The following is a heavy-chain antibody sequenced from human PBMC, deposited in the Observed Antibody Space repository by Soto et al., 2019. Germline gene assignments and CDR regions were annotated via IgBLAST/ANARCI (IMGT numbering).Heavy chain of an antibody. Sequence: QVQLVESGGGVVQPGRSLRLSCAASGFTFSSYGMHWVRQAPGKGLEWVAVIWYDGSNKDYADSVKGRFTISRDNSKNTLYLQMNSLRAEDPAVYYCARDWPPYYYDSSGYYHFDYWGQGTLVTVSS. D-gene: IGHD3-22*01. V-gene: IGHV3-33*01. CDR3: ARDWPPYYYDSSGYYHFDY. J-gene: IGHJ4*02. CDR2: IWYDGSNK. CDR1: GFTFSSYG.